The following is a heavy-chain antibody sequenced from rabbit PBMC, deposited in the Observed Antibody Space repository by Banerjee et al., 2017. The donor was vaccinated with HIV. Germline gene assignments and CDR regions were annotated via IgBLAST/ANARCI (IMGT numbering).Heavy chain of an antibody. J-gene: IGHJ2*01. CDR1: ASDPSSYW. V-gene: IGHV1S45*01. CDR2: IGDGSGDNT. Sequence: QEQLVEPGGGLAQPGGSLTLTPTTSASDPSSYWICWVRQAPGKGLEWIACIGDGSGDNTYYANWAKGRFTISKTSSTTVTLQMPSLTAADTAAYFCARRAGVSGYAFDLWGPGTLVTVS. CDR3: ARRAGVSGYAFDL. D-gene: IGHD1-1*01.